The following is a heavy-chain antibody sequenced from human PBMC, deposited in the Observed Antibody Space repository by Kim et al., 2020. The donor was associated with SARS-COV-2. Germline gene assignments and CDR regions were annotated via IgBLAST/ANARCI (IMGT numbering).Heavy chain of an antibody. V-gene: IGHV1-18*01. J-gene: IGHJ4*02. CDR3: ARVIAGAFDY. Sequence: NTNYAQKLQGRVTMTTDTSTSTAYMELRSLRSDDTAVYYCARVIAGAFDYWGQGTLVTVSS. D-gene: IGHD3-10*01. CDR2: NT.